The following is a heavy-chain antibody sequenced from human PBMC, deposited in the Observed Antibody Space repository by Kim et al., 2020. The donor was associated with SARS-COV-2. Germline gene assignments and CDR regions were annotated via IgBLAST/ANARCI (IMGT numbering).Heavy chain of an antibody. J-gene: IGHJ4*02. Sequence: GGFLRLSCAASAFTISGFWMGWVRQAPGKGPEWVANIEEDGSERYYVDSVKGRFTISRDNAKNSLFLQMSSLRAEDTAIYYCARGHYFDTWGQGTLVTVS. V-gene: IGHV3-7*03. CDR3: ARGHYFDT. CDR1: AFTISGFW. CDR2: IEEDGSER.